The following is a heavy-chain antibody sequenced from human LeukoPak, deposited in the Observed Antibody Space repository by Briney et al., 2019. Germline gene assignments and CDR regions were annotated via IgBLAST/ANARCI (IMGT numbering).Heavy chain of an antibody. D-gene: IGHD3-22*01. Sequence: GGSLRLSCAASGFTFSSYAMSWVRQAPGKGLEWVSAISGSGGSTYYADSVKGRFTISRDNSKNTLYLQMNSLRAEDTAVYYCARDGNYYDSSGYYSAFDIWGQGTMVTVSS. J-gene: IGHJ3*02. V-gene: IGHV3-23*01. CDR3: ARDGNYYDSSGYYSAFDI. CDR1: GFTFSSYA. CDR2: ISGSGGST.